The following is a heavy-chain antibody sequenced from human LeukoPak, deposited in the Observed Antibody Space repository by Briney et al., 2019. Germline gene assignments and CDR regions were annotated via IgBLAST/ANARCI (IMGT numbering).Heavy chain of an antibody. CDR2: ISGSGGST. CDR1: GFTFSNAW. J-gene: IGHJ3*02. V-gene: IGHV3-23*01. CDR3: AKGTTMVRGRAFDI. Sequence: GGPLRLSCAASGFTFSNAWMSWVRQAPGKGLEWVSAISGSGGSTYYADSVKGRFTISRDNSKNTLYLQMNSLRAEDTAVYYCAKGTTMVRGRAFDIWGQGTMVTVSS. D-gene: IGHD3-10*01.